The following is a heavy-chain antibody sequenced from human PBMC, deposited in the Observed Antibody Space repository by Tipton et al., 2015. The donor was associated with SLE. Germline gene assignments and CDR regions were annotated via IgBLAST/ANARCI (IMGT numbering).Heavy chain of an antibody. D-gene: IGHD6-6*01. CDR3: ASYSSSYFDY. CDR1: GVSISSGNYY. CDR2: IYYSGST. V-gene: IGHV4-30-4*01. J-gene: IGHJ4*02. Sequence: TLSLTCTVSGVSISSGNYYWSWIRQPPGKGLEWIGYIYYSGSTYYNPSLKSRVTISLDTSRNQFSLKLSSVTAADTAVYYCASYSSSYFDYWGQGTLVTVSS.